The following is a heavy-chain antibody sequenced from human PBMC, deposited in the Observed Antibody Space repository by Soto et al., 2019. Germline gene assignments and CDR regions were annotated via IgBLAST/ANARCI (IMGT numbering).Heavy chain of an antibody. D-gene: IGHD3-22*01. V-gene: IGHV1-18*01. Sequence: ASVNVSCKASGYTFTSYGISWVRQAPGQGLEWMGWISAYNGNTNYAQKLQGRVTMTTDTSTSTAYMELRSLRSDDTAVYYCARSHKPYYYDSSGYFTYWGQGTLVTVSS. J-gene: IGHJ4*02. CDR1: GYTFTSYG. CDR3: ARSHKPYYYDSSGYFTY. CDR2: ISAYNGNT.